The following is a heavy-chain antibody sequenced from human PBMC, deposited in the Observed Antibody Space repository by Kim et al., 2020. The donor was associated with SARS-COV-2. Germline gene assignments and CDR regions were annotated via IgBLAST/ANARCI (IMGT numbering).Heavy chain of an antibody. D-gene: IGHD2-15*01. CDR2: VNGSAGTT. CDR3: ASDWFCHGGSSCGFDY. Sequence: GGSLRLSCAASGFTFRNYSMSWVRQAPGKGLEWVSAVNGSAGTTHYADSKKGLIIFSRDNTQNPLHLQLNSLRAEETAEYYGASDWFCHGGSSCGFDYWG. J-gene: IGHJ4*01. CDR1: GFTFRNYS. V-gene: IGHV3-23*01.